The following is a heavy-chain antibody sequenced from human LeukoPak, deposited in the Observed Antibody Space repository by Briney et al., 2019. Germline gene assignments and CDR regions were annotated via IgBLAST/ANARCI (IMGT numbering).Heavy chain of an antibody. CDR1: GFTFSSSA. D-gene: IGHD2-2*01. CDR3: ARDLRSVVVPAAIKYFQH. V-gene: IGHV3-23*01. Sequence: GGSLRLSCAASGFTFSSSAMSWVRQVPGKGLEWVSGISASGGSTSYADSVRGRFTTSRDNSKNTLYVQMNSLRAEDTAVYYCARDLRSVVVPAAIKYFQHWGQGTLVTVSS. J-gene: IGHJ1*01. CDR2: ISASGGST.